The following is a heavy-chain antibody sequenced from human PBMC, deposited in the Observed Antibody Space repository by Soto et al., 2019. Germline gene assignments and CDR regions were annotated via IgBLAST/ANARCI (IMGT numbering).Heavy chain of an antibody. CDR2: ISSSSSYI. CDR3: ARDRIVVVPAATEWFDP. CDR1: GFTFSSYS. J-gene: IGHJ5*02. D-gene: IGHD2-2*01. V-gene: IGHV3-21*01. Sequence: EVQLVESGGGLVKPGGSLILSCAASGFTFSSYSMNWVRQAPGKGLEWVSSISSSSSYIYYADSVKGRFTISRDNAKNSLYLQMNSLRAEDTAVYYCARDRIVVVPAATEWFDPWGQGTLVTVSS.